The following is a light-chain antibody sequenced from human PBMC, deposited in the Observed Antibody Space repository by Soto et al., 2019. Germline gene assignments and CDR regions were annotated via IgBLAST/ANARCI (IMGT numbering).Light chain of an antibody. CDR3: QQSSSPPWT. V-gene: IGKV1-39*01. J-gene: IGKJ1*01. CDR2: AAS. Sequence: DIQMTQSPSSLSASVGDRVSITCRASQSISRYLNWYQQKPGKAPNLLIYAASSLQSVDPSRFSGSGSGTDFTLTISGLQAEDFATFYCQQSSSPPWTFGQGTKVEL. CDR1: QSISRY.